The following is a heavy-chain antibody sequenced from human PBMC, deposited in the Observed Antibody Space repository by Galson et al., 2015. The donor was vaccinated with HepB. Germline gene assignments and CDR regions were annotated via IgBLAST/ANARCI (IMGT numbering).Heavy chain of an antibody. CDR3: ATGKSLRNFDWLLPYFDH. D-gene: IGHD3-9*01. CDR2: ISYDGRNK. Sequence: SLRLSCAASGFTFRTSAMHWVRQAPGKGLEWVAVISYDGRNKYYADSVKGRFTISRDNSRNTLYLQMNSLRAEDTAIYYRATGKSLRNFDWLLPYFDHWGQGTLVTVSS. V-gene: IGHV3-30*04. CDR1: GFTFRTSA. J-gene: IGHJ4*02.